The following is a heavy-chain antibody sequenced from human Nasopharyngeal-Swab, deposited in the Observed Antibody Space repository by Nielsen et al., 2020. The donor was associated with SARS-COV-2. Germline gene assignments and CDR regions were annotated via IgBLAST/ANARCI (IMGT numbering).Heavy chain of an antibody. J-gene: IGHJ3*02. Sequence: GGSLRLSCAASGFTFSSYSMNWVRQAPGKGLEWVSSISSSSSCIYYADSVKGRFTTSRDNAKNSLYLQMNSLRAEDTAVYYCARDHVLPDAFDIWGQGTMVTVSS. CDR3: ARDHVLPDAFDI. D-gene: IGHD3-10*01. CDR1: GFTFSSYS. CDR2: ISSSSSCI. V-gene: IGHV3-21*01.